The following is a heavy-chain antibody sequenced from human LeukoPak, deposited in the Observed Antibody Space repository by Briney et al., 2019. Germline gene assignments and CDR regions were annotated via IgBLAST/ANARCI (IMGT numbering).Heavy chain of an antibody. CDR2: INPNSDAT. J-gene: IGHJ3*02. D-gene: IGHD2-15*01. Sequence: ASVKVSCKASGYTFTGYYMHWVRQAPGQGLEWMGWINPNSDATNYAQKFQGRVTMTRDTSISTAYMELSGLKSDDTAVYYCARDGGKYCSGGGCLDAFDIWGQGTMVTVSS. CDR3: ARDGGKYCSGGGCLDAFDI. CDR1: GYTFTGYY. V-gene: IGHV1-2*02.